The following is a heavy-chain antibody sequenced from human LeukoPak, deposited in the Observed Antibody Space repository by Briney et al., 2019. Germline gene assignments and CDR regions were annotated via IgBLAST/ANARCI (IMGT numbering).Heavy chain of an antibody. D-gene: IGHD1-26*01. V-gene: IGHV4-34*01. J-gene: IGHJ4*02. Sequence: SETLSLTCAVYGGSFSGYYWSWIRQPPGKGLEWIGEINHSGNTNYNPSIKSRVTISVDTSMNQFSLKLSSVTAADTAVYYCARGVSGSSVFGYWGQGTLVTVSS. CDR1: GGSFSGYY. CDR3: ARGVSGSSVFGY. CDR2: INHSGNT.